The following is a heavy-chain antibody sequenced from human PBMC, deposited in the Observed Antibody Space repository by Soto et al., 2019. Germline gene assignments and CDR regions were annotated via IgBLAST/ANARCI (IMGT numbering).Heavy chain of an antibody. D-gene: IGHD3-16*01. CDR3: AIYGMITRPENGMVV. CDR2: IYPGDSDT. V-gene: IGHV5-51*01. Sequence: PGESLKISCKGSGYSFTSYWIGWVRQMPGKGLEWMGIIYPGDSDTRYSPSFQGQVTISADKSISTAYLQWSSLKASDTAMYYCAIYGMITRPENGMVVWGDGTTVTVSP. CDR1: GYSFTSYW. J-gene: IGHJ6*04.